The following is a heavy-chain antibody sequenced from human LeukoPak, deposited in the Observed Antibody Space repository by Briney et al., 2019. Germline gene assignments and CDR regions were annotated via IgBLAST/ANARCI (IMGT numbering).Heavy chain of an antibody. Sequence: GGSLRLSCAASGFTFRSDWMTWVRQAPGKGLEWVANIRQDESEKYYVDSVKGRFTISRDNAKNSLYLQMNSLRAEDTAVYYCARDASYYDSSGYYDAFDVWGQGTIITVSS. D-gene: IGHD3-22*01. CDR2: IRQDESEK. V-gene: IGHV3-7*01. CDR1: GFTFRSDW. J-gene: IGHJ3*01. CDR3: ARDASYYDSSGYYDAFDV.